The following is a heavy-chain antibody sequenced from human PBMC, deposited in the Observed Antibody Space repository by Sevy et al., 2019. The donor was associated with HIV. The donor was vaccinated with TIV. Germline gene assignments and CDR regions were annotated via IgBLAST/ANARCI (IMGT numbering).Heavy chain of an antibody. D-gene: IGHD3-16*02. J-gene: IGHJ4*02. Sequence: GGSLRLSCAASGFTFSIYAMSWVRQAPGKGLEWVSGLSGSGGSTYYADSVKGRFTISRDNSKNTLYLQMNSLRAEDTALYYCAKDQGDYVWGTFRDYWGQGTLVTVSS. V-gene: IGHV3-23*01. CDR3: AKDQGDYVWGTFRDY. CDR2: LSGSGGST. CDR1: GFTFSIYA.